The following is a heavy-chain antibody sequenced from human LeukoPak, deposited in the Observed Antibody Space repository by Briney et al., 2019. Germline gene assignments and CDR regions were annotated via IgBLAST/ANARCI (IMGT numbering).Heavy chain of an antibody. CDR2: IYYSGST. CDR3: ARDHEKYSSSWSGYYYYYMDV. Sequence: SETLSLTCTVSGGSISSSSYYWGWIRQPPGKGLEWIGSIYYSGSTYYNPSLKSRVTISVDTSKNQFSLKLSSVTAADTAVYYCARDHEKYSSSWSGYYYYYMDVWGKGTTVTVSS. V-gene: IGHV4-39*07. D-gene: IGHD6-13*01. CDR1: GGSISSSSYY. J-gene: IGHJ6*03.